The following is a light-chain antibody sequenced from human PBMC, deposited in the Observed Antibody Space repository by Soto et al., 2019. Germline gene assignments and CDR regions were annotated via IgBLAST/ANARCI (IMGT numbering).Light chain of an antibody. Sequence: IQLTTSPSSLSASVGDRVTITCRASQSISSYLNWYQQKPGKAPKLLIYAASSLESGVPSRFSGSGSGTDFTLTISSLQPEDFATYYCQQANRFPITIGQGTRLEI. CDR2: AAS. J-gene: IGKJ5*01. CDR3: QQANRFPIT. CDR1: QSISSY. V-gene: IGKV1-39*01.